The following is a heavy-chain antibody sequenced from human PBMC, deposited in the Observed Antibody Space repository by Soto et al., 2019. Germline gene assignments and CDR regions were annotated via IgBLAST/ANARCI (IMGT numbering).Heavy chain of an antibody. CDR2: ISWNRADI. Sequence: EVQLVESGGGLVQPGRSLRLSCAASGFTFHNYAMHWVRQAPGKGLERVSGISWNRADIGYADSVKGRFTSSRDKAKNSLYLQMISLRAEDTSLYYCSRDPLGSGISAGGDWGQGTLVTVSS. D-gene: IGHD6-25*01. CDR3: SRDPLGSGISAGGD. J-gene: IGHJ4*02. V-gene: IGHV3-9*01. CDR1: GFTFHNYA.